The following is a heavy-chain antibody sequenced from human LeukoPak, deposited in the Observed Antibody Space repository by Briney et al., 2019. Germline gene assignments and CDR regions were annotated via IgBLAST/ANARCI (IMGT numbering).Heavy chain of an antibody. V-gene: IGHV4-39*01. J-gene: IGHJ4*02. Sequence: SETLSLTCTVSGGSISSSSYYWGWIRQPPGKGLEWIGSIYYSGSTYYNPSLKRRVTISVDTSKNQFSLKLSSVTAADTAVYYCARSRGIVDGFDYWGQGTLVTVSS. CDR2: IYYSGST. CDR1: GGSISSSSYY. CDR3: ARSRGIVDGFDY. D-gene: IGHD2-15*01.